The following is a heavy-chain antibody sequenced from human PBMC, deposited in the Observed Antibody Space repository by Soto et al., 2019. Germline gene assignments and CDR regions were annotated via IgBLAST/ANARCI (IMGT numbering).Heavy chain of an antibody. Sequence: QVQLQESVPGLVKPSQTLSLTCTVSGCSISSGGYYWSWIRQHPGKGVEWIGYIYYSGSTYYNPSLKSRVTLSVDTSKNQFSLKLSSVTASYTALYYCARVRKNYTVRGPCGHGTLVTVSS. CDR2: IYYSGST. CDR1: GCSISSGGYY. CDR3: ARVRKNYTVRGP. D-gene: IGHD3-10*01. V-gene: IGHV4-31*03. J-gene: IGHJ5*02.